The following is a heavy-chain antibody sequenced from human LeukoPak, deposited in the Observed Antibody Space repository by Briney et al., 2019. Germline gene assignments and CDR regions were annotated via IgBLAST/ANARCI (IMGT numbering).Heavy chain of an antibody. CDR2: INPVTGAT. CDR3: ARDGAVPGSYNWFDL. CDR1: GYTFTGYY. D-gene: IGHD6-19*01. J-gene: IGHJ5*02. V-gene: IGHV1-2*02. Sequence: EASVKVSCKASGYTFTGYYMHWVRQAPGQGLEWMGWINPVTGATRWPQKFQGRVTMTRDASISIAYMEVSSLRYDDTAVYYCARDGAVPGSYNWFDLWGQGTLVTVSS.